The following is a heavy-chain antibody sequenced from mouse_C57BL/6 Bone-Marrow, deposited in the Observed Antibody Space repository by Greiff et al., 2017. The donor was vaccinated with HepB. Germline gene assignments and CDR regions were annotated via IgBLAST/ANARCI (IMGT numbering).Heavy chain of an antibody. CDR2: IDPENGDT. D-gene: IGHD1-1*01. CDR1: GFNIKDDY. Sequence: EVKVEESGAELVRPGASVKLSCTASGFNIKDDYMHWVKQRPEQGLEWIGWIDPENGDTEYASKFQGKATITADTSSNTAYLQLSSLTSEDTAVYYCTTDYYGSSYVGYWGQGTTLTVSS. CDR3: TTDYYGSSYVGY. J-gene: IGHJ2*01. V-gene: IGHV14-4*01.